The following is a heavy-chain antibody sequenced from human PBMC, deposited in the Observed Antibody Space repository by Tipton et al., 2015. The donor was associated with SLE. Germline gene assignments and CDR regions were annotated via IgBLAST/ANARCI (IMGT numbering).Heavy chain of an antibody. CDR2: ISSSSSYI. CDR1: GFTFSSFS. J-gene: IGHJ3*02. Sequence: SLRLSCAASGFTFSSFSMNWIRQAPGKGLEWVSSISSSSSYIYDADSVTGRFTISRDNAKNSLYLQINSLRAEDTAVYYCARVERDFGGRSDAFDIWGQGTMVTVSS. V-gene: IGHV3-21*01. D-gene: IGHD4-23*01. CDR3: ARVERDFGGRSDAFDI.